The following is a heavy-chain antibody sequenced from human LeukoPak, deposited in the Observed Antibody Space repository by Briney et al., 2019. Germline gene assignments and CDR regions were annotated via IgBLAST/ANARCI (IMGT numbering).Heavy chain of an antibody. V-gene: IGHV4-39*01. Sequence: PSETLSLTCTVSGFSISSSSYYWGWIRQPPGKGLEWIGSIYYSGSTYYNPSLKSRVTISVDTSKNQFSLKLSSVTAADTAVYYCARRYDILPGLEYYFDYWGQGTLVTVSS. CDR2: IYYSGST. CDR1: GFSISSSSYY. D-gene: IGHD3-9*01. CDR3: ARRYDILPGLEYYFDY. J-gene: IGHJ4*02.